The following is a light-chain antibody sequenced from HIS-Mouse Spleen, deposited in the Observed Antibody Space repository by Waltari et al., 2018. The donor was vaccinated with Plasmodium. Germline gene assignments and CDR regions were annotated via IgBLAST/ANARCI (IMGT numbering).Light chain of an antibody. Sequence: EIVMTHSPATLSVSPGVSATLSCRASQSVSSNLAWYQQKPGQAPRLLIYGASTRATGIPARFSGSGSGTEFTLTISSLQSEDFAVYYCQQYNNWSFTFGPGTKVDIK. CDR2: GAS. CDR3: QQYNNWSFT. CDR1: QSVSSN. V-gene: IGKV3-15*01. J-gene: IGKJ3*01.